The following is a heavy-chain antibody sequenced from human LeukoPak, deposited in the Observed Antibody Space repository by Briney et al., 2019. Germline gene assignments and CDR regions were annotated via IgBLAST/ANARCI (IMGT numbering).Heavy chain of an antibody. CDR2: IYPGDSDT. J-gene: IGHJ3*02. CDR1: GYSFTSYW. CDR3: ARPLNYYDSSGYYYDDAFDI. V-gene: IGHV5-51*01. D-gene: IGHD3-22*01. Sequence: GESLKISCKGSGYSFTSYWIGWVRQMPGKGLEWMGIIYPGDSDTRYSPSFQGQVTISADKSISTAYLQWSSLKASDTAMYYCARPLNYYDSSGYYYDDAFDIWGQGTMVTVSP.